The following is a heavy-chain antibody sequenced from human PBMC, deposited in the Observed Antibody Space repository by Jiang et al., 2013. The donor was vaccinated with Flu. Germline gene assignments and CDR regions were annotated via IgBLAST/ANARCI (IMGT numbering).Heavy chain of an antibody. CDR3: ARDYDFWTTGGGLDV. J-gene: IGHJ6*02. V-gene: IGHV4-39*07. D-gene: IGHD3-3*01. Sequence: GPGLVKPSETLSLTCTVSGGSVSSPTYFWGWIRQPPGKGLEWIGSTYYSGDTYYNPSLKSRVVMSVDTSKNQFSLKLSSVTAADTAVYYCARDYDFWTTGGGLDVWGQGATVTVSS. CDR1: GGSVSSPTYF. CDR2: TYYSGDT.